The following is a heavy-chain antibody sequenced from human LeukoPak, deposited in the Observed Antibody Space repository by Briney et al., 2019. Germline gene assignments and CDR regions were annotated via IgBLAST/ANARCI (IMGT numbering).Heavy chain of an antibody. CDR2: ISSSSSYI. J-gene: IGHJ4*02. V-gene: IGHV3-21*01. CDR1: GFTFSSYS. Sequence: GGSLRLSCAASGFTFSSYSMNWVRQAPGKGLEWVSSISSSSSYIYYADSVKGRFTISRDNAKNPLYLQMNSLRAEDTAVYYCARDTGGGYDLVLDYWGQGTLVTVSS. CDR3: ARDTGGGYDLVLDY. D-gene: IGHD5-12*01.